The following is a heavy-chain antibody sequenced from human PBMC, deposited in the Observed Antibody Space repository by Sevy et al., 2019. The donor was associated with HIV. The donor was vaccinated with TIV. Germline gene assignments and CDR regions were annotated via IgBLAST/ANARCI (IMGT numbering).Heavy chain of an antibody. CDR2: IRSSSDSSRTL. CDR1: GFTFSSYS. Sequence: GGSLRLSCVASGFTFSSYSMNWVRQAPGKGLEWVSDIRSSSDSSRTLYYADSVKGRFSISRDKAKNSVHLQMTSLRVEDTAVYYCARPDLSGWYFDFWGHGTLVTVSS. D-gene: IGHD6-19*01. V-gene: IGHV3-48*01. J-gene: IGHJ4*01. CDR3: ARPDLSGWYFDF.